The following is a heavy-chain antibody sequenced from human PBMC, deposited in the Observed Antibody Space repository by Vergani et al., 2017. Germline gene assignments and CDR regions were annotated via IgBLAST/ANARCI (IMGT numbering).Heavy chain of an antibody. CDR3: AGDGQWAFDY. V-gene: IGHV4-34*01. CDR2: INHSGST. J-gene: IGHJ4*02. CDR1: GGSFSGYY. Sequence: QVQLQQWGAGLLKPSETLSLTCAVYGGSFSGYYWSWIRQPPGKGLEWIGEINHSGSTNYNPSLKSRVTISVDTSKNQFSLKLSSVTAADTAVYYCAGDGQWAFDYWGRETLVTVSS. D-gene: IGHD6-19*01.